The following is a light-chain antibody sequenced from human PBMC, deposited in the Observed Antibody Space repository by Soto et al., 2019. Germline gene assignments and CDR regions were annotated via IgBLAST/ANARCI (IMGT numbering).Light chain of an antibody. Sequence: DIVMTQSPEFLAVSLGGRATIHCKSSQSVLFTSNDKSFLAWYQHKVGQPPRLLINWSSVRESGVPDRFSGRGSGADFTLTINNLQAEDVAVYYCKQFYSGPPTFGQGTKVEI. CDR1: QSVLFTSNDKSF. CDR2: WSS. J-gene: IGKJ1*01. V-gene: IGKV4-1*01. CDR3: KQFYSGPPT.